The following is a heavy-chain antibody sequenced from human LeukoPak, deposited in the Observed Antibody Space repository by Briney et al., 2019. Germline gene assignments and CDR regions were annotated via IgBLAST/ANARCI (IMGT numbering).Heavy chain of an antibody. CDR3: AGYYGGKFDY. D-gene: IGHD2-21*01. CDR2: IYISEIT. J-gene: IGHJ4*02. CDR1: GFAVSGNY. V-gene: IGHV3-66*02. Sequence: PGGSLRLSCAASGFAVSGNYMSWVRQAPGKGLEWVSLIYISEITKYTDSVKGRFTISRDNSKNTLYLQMNSLSAEDTAVYYCAGYYGGKFDYWGQGTLVTVSS.